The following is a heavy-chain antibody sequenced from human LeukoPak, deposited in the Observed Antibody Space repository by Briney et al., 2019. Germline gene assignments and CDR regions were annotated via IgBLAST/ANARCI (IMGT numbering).Heavy chain of an antibody. CDR1: GGSISPYY. V-gene: IGHV4-59*01. Sequence: ADTLSLTCTLSGGSISPYYWSWIRHAPGKGLDWIGHISFSGDTNYNTSLKSRVAISIDTSKNQISLRLTSVTAADTAVYFCARDENSSGLGVHSPWGQGTLVTVSS. CDR3: ARDENSSGLGVHSP. CDR2: ISFSGDT. J-gene: IGHJ5*02. D-gene: IGHD3-22*01.